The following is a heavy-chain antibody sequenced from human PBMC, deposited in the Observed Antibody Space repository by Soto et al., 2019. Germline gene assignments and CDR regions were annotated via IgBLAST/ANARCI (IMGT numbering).Heavy chain of an antibody. CDR3: ARGPECGGACYAYYLDS. CDR1: GGSISSGGYS. CDR2: IYHSGIT. V-gene: IGHV4-30-2*01. Sequence: QLQLQESGSGLVKPSQTLSLTCAVSGGSISSGGYSWSWIRQPPGKGLEWIGYIYHSGITYYNPSLKSRVTISLDRYKKQFSLKLNCVTAADTAVYYCARGPECGGACYAYYLDSGGQGTLVTVSS. D-gene: IGHD2-21*02. J-gene: IGHJ4*02.